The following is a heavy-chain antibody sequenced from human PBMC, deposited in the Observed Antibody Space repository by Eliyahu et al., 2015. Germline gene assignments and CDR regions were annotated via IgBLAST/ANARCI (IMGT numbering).Heavy chain of an antibody. V-gene: IGHV3-21*01. CDR3: ARGPRTNWNGFDY. Sequence: EVQLVESGGGLVKPGGSLRLSCAASAFTFNSYSMNWVRQAPGKGLEWVSSISGGSSHIYYADSVTGRFTISRDNAKNSLYLQMSSLTADDTAVYYCARGPRTNWNGFDYWGQGTLVTVSS. J-gene: IGHJ4*02. CDR2: ISGGSSHI. CDR1: AFTFNSYS. D-gene: IGHD1-1*01.